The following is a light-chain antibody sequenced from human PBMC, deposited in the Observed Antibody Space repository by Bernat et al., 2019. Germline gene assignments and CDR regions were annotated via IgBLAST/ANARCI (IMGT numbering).Light chain of an antibody. CDR2: DVS. CDR1: SSDVGDRNY. CDR3: CSYAGNSFV. Sequence: QSALTQPRSVSGSPGQSVTISCTGTSSDVGDRNYVSWYQHHPGQAPKFIIYDVSKRPSGVPYRFSGSKSGHTASLTISGLQADDEADYYCCSYAGNSFVFGTGTKVTVL. V-gene: IGLV2-11*01. J-gene: IGLJ1*01.